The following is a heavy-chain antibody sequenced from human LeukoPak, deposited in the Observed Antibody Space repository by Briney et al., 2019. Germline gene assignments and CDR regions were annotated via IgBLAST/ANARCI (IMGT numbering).Heavy chain of an antibody. D-gene: IGHD6-6*01. Sequence: PSETLSLTCTVSGGSISSNSLYWSWIRQPAGKGLEWIGRIYTSGSTNYNPSLKSRVSISVDTSKNQFSLKLSSVTAADTAVYYCAREPYSSSSYYYYMDVWGKGTTVTVSS. V-gene: IGHV4-61*02. CDR2: IYTSGST. CDR3: AREPYSSSSYYYYMDV. J-gene: IGHJ6*03. CDR1: GGSISSNSLY.